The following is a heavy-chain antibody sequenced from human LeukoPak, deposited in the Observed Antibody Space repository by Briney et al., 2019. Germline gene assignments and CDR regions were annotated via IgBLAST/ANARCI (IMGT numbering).Heavy chain of an antibody. D-gene: IGHD6-6*01. V-gene: IGHV3-23*01. CDR1: GFTFSSYE. CDR2: ISGSGGST. J-gene: IGHJ4*02. Sequence: AGGSLRLSCAASGFTFSSYEMNWVRQAPGKGLEWVSAISGSGGSTYYADSVKGRFTISRDNSKNTLYLQMNSLRAEDTAVYYCAKGEAPTYYFDYWGQGTLVTVSS. CDR3: AKGEAPTYYFDY.